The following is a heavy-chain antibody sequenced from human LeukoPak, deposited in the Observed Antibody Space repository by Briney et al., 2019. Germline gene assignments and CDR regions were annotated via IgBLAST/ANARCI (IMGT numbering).Heavy chain of an antibody. CDR1: GFTFDDYA. J-gene: IGHJ3*02. Sequence: GGSLGLSCAASGFTFDDYAMHWVRQAPGKGLVWVSRIISNENSATYADSVKGRFTISRDNAKNTLYLQMNSLRAEDTAVYYCVRGGIASAFDIWGQGTMVTVSS. D-gene: IGHD6-13*01. CDR2: IISNENSA. CDR3: VRGGIASAFDI. V-gene: IGHV3-74*01.